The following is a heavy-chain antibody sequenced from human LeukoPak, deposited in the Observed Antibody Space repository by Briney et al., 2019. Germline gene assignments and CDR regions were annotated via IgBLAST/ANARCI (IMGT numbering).Heavy chain of an antibody. CDR3: ARSGYRYGADALDI. V-gene: IGHV4-59*01. CDR2: VYYSGST. CDR1: GGSISSYY. Sequence: SETLSLTCTVSGGSISSYYWSWVRQPPGKGLEWIGYVYYSGSTNYNPSLKSRVIISVDTSKKQFSLKLSSVTAADTAVYYCARSGYRYGADALDIWGQGTMVTVSS. J-gene: IGHJ3*02. D-gene: IGHD5-18*01.